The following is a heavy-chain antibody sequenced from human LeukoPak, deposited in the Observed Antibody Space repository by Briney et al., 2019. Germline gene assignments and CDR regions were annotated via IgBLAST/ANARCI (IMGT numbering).Heavy chain of an antibody. CDR1: GYTFTELS. V-gene: IGHV1-24*01. D-gene: IGHD6-13*01. J-gene: IGHJ4*02. CDR3: RIAAAGNIDY. CDR2: FDPEDGET. Sequence: ASVKVSCKVSGYTFTELSMHWVRQAPGKGLEWMGGFDPEDGETIYAQKFQGRVTMTEDTSTDTAYMELSSLRSEDTAVYYCRIAAAGNIDYWGQGTLVTVSS.